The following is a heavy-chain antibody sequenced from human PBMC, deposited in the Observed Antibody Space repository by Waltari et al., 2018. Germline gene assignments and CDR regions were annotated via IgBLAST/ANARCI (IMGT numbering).Heavy chain of an antibody. Sequence: QVKLVQSGAEVKKPGASVKVSCKASVYTFTSYYMPWVRQAPGQGLEWIRIITPIGSNTIYTQKFQGRVTMTRDMSTSTVYMELSSLRSEDTAVYYCARGGYSSVSDAFNVWGPGTMVTVSS. CDR1: VYTFTSYY. V-gene: IGHV1-46*01. D-gene: IGHD6-19*01. J-gene: IGHJ3*01. CDR3: ARGGYSSVSDAFNV. CDR2: ITPIGSNT.